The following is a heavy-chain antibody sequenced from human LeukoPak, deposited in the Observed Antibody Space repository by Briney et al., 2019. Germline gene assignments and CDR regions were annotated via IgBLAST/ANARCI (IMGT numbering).Heavy chain of an antibody. CDR1: GFTFSSYA. D-gene: IGHD3-22*01. J-gene: IGHJ3*02. CDR2: ISGSGGST. Sequence: PGGSLRLSCAASGFTFSSYAMSWVRQAPGKGLEWVSAISGSGGSTYYADSVKGRFIISRDNSKNTLYLQMNSLRAEDTAVYYCAKEYYYDSSGPIDAFDIWGQGTMVTVSS. CDR3: AKEYYYDSSGPIDAFDI. V-gene: IGHV3-23*01.